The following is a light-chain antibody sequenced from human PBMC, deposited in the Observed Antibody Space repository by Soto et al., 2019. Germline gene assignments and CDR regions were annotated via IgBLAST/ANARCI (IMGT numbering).Light chain of an antibody. J-gene: IGKJ2*01. CDR3: MQALQTPGT. CDR1: PSLLHSNGYNY. Sequence: DIVMTQSPLSLPVTPGEPASISCRSSPSLLHSNGYNYLDWYLQKPGQAPQLLIYLGSNRASGCPDRFSGSAAGTDFTLKISRVEAEDVGLYYCMQALQTPGTFGQGTKLEIK. CDR2: LGS. V-gene: IGKV2-28*01.